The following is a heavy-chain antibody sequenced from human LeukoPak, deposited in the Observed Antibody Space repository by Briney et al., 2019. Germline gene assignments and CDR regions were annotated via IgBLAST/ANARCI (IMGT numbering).Heavy chain of an antibody. CDR3: ARGRVSSGYGSVWFDP. V-gene: IGHV4-4*07. CDR1: SGSNQLCH. J-gene: IGHJ5*02. Sequence: SDPLSLLCTVSSGSNQLCHWRWMPDSTGGGAEGIGRIYTCGSTIYSPSLEGRVTLSVDESKNQFSLKLSSVTAADTAVYYCARGRVSSGYGSVWFDPWGEGTLVTVSS. D-gene: IGHD3-10*01. CDR2: IYTCGST.